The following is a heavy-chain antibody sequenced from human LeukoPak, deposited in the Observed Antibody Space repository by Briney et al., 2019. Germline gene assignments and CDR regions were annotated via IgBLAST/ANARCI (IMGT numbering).Heavy chain of an antibody. V-gene: IGHV4-34*01. Sequence: PSETLSLTCAVYGGSFSGYYWSWIRQPPGKGLEWIGEINHSGSTNYNPSLKRRVTISVDTSKNQFSLKLSSVTAADTAVYYCARGRYDFWSGYSTASYWFDPGGQGTLVTVSS. D-gene: IGHD3-3*01. J-gene: IGHJ5*02. CDR3: ARGRYDFWSGYSTASYWFDP. CDR2: INHSGST. CDR1: GGSFSGYY.